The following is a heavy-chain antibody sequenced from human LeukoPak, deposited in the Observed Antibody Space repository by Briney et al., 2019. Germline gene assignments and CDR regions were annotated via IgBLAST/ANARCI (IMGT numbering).Heavy chain of an antibody. CDR1: GFTFSSFA. CDR3: ARGPIFGVVIRSDGMDV. CDR2: ISYDGSNK. Sequence: GRSLRLSCAASGFTFSSFAMHWVRQAPGKGLEWVAVISYDGSNKYYADSVKGRFTISRDNSKNTLYLQMNSLRAEDTAVYYCARGPIFGVVIRSDGMDVWGQGTTVTVSS. D-gene: IGHD3-3*01. J-gene: IGHJ6*02. V-gene: IGHV3-30-3*01.